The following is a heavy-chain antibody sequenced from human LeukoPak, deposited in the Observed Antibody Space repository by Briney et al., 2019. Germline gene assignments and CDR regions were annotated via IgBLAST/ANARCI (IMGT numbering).Heavy chain of an antibody. CDR2: ISGSGGST. J-gene: IGHJ6*02. D-gene: IGHD6-19*01. CDR1: GFTFSNYA. V-gene: IGHV3-23*01. Sequence: GGSLRLSCAASGFTFSNYAMSWVRQAPGKGLEWVSVISGSGGSTYYADSVKGRFTISRDKSKNTLYLQMNSLRAEDTAVYYCAKHSGWYDEHYYYGMDVWGQGTTVTVSS. CDR3: AKHSGWYDEHYYYGMDV.